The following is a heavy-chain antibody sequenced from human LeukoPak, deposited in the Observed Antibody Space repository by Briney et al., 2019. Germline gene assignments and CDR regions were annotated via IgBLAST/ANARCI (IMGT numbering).Heavy chain of an antibody. Sequence: GGSLRLSCAASGFTFRSYNMNWVRQAPGKGLEWVSSISNSGGYIYYADSVKGRFTISRDNAKNPLYLQMNSLRAEDTAVYYCARGSIAAAVDYWGQGTLVTVSS. CDR3: ARGSIAAAVDY. CDR2: ISNSGGYI. CDR1: GFTFRSYN. D-gene: IGHD6-13*01. V-gene: IGHV3-21*01. J-gene: IGHJ4*02.